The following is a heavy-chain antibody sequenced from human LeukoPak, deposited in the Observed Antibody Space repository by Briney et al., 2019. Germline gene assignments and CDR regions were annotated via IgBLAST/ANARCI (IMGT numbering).Heavy chain of an antibody. CDR1: GFTFSSYG. Sequence: GGSLRLSCAASGFTFSSYGMHWVRQAPGKGLEWVAFIRYDGSNKYYADSVKGRFTISRDNSKNTLYLQMNSLRAEDTAVCYCAKDNGGALEYDYWGQGTLVTVSS. CDR2: IRYDGSNK. D-gene: IGHD7-27*01. V-gene: IGHV3-30*02. CDR3: AKDNGGALEYDY. J-gene: IGHJ4*02.